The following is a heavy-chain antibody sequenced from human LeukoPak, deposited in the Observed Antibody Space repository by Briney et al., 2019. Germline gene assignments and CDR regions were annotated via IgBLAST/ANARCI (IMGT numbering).Heavy chain of an antibody. J-gene: IGHJ4*02. CDR3: ARGRFGSYISFDY. D-gene: IGHD1-26*01. CDR1: GFTFSSYS. CDR2: ISSSSSYI. Sequence: GGSLRLSCAASGFTFSSYSMNWVRQAPGKGLEWVSSISSSSSYIYYADSVKGRFTTSRDNAKNSLHLQMNSLRAEDTAVYYCARGRFGSYISFDYWGQGTLVTVSS. V-gene: IGHV3-21*01.